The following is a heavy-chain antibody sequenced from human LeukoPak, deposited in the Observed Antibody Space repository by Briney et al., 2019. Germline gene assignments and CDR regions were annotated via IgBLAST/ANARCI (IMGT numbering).Heavy chain of an antibody. V-gene: IGHV4-59*08. CDR2: IYYSGST. J-gene: IGHJ4*02. CDR3: ARGGYYGATGSYFDY. D-gene: IGHD1-26*01. Sequence: SETLSLTCTVSGGSISSYYWSWIRQPPGKGLEWIGYIYYSGSTNYNPSLKSRVTISVDTSKNQFSLKLSSVTAADTAVYYCARGGYYGATGSYFDYWGQGTLVTVSS. CDR1: GGSISSYY.